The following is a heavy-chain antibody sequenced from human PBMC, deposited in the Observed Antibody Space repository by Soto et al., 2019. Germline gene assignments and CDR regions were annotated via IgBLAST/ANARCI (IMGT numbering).Heavy chain of an antibody. V-gene: IGHV1-69*13. CDR3: ARKEDIVLVPAARPYYYYGMAV. CDR1: GGTFSSYA. CDR2: IIPIFGTA. J-gene: IGHJ6*02. Sequence: SVKVSCKASGGTFSSYAISWVRQAPGQGLEWMGGIIPIFGTANYAQKFQGRVTITADESTSTAYRELSTLRSEDTAVYYCARKEDIVLVPAARPYYYYGMAVWGQ. D-gene: IGHD2-2*01.